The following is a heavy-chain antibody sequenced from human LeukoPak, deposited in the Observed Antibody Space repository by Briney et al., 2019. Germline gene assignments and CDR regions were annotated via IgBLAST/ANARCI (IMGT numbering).Heavy chain of an antibody. V-gene: IGHV3-21*01. CDR2: ISSSSSYI. CDR3: ARREIAAAALDP. J-gene: IGHJ5*02. CDR1: GFTFSSYS. Sequence: GGSLRLSCAASGFTFSSYSMNWVRQAPGKGLEWVSSISSSSSYIYYADSVRGRFTISRDNAKNSLYLQMNSLRAEDTAVYYCARREIAAAALDPWGQGTLVTVSS. D-gene: IGHD6-13*01.